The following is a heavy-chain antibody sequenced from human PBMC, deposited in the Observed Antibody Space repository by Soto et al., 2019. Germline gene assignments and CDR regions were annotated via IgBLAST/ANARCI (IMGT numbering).Heavy chain of an antibody. Sequence: EVQLLESGGGLVQPGGSLRLSCAASGLGLTFSTYPMSWVRQAPGKGLEWVSAISSSGGFTVYADSVKGRFTISRDNSKNTLFLQMNTLTAEDTALYYCVSALYGMSGDFQYYDGMDVWGQGTTVAVSS. CDR2: ISSSGGFT. J-gene: IGHJ6*02. D-gene: IGHD3-9*01. V-gene: IGHV3-23*01. CDR3: VSALYGMSGDFQYYDGMDV. CDR1: GLGLTFSTYP.